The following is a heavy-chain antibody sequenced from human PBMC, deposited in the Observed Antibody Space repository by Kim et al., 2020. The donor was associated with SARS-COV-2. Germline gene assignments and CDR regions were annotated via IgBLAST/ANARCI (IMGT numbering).Heavy chain of an antibody. V-gene: IGHV3-33*05. D-gene: IGHD1-26*01. J-gene: IGHJ4*02. CDR3: AREEVGGFDY. Sequence: GGSLRLSCAASGFTFSSYGMHWVRQAPGKGLEWVAVISYDGSNKYYADSVKGRFTISRDNSKNTLYLQMNSLRAEDTAVCYCAREEVGGFDYWGQGTLVTVSS. CDR2: ISYDGSNK. CDR1: GFTFSSYG.